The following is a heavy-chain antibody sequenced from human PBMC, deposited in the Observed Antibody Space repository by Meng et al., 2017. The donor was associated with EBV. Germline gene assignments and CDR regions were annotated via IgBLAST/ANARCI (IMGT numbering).Heavy chain of an antibody. CDR2: IYDGGTT. J-gene: IGHJ4*02. V-gene: IGHV4-61*01. CDR1: GASASGGTYH. D-gene: IGHD3-10*01. CDR3: AKSRSSTPGVVDY. Sequence: VLLQEAGAGLGKPSATLSRTCTFSGASASGGTYHWSWIRQPPVKELEWIGYIYDGGTTIYNPSLKSRVTVLVDASKNQFSLKLCSVTTADTAVYYCAKSRSSTPGVVDYWGQGTLVTVSS.